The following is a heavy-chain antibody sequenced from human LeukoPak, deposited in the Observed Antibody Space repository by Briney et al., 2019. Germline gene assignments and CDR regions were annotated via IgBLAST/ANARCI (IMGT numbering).Heavy chain of an antibody. V-gene: IGHV3-66*01. CDR1: GFTVSRNY. CDR2: IYSGDRT. Sequence: AGSLRLSCAVSGFTVSRNYMSWVRQAPGKGLEWVSVIYSGDRTYYADSVKGRLTISRDNSKNTLYLQMNSLRAEDTAVYYCAKSAQAFDIWGQGTMVTVSS. CDR3: AKSAQAFDI. J-gene: IGHJ3*02.